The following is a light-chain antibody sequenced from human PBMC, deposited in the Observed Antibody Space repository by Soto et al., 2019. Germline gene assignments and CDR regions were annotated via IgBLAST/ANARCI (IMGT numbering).Light chain of an antibody. Sequence: DIVMTQSPDSLAVSLGERATINCKCSQSVLYSSNNRNYLAWYQQKPGQPPKLLIYWASTRESGVPDRFSGSGSETDFTLTISSLQAEDVAVYYCQQYYSTPPTFGQGTKVEIK. CDR2: WAS. J-gene: IGKJ1*01. CDR1: QSVLYSSNNRNY. CDR3: QQYYSTPPT. V-gene: IGKV4-1*01.